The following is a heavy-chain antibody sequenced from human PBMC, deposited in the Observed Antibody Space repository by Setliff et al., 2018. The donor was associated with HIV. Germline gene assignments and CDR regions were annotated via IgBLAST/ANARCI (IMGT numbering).Heavy chain of an antibody. J-gene: IGHJ4*02. Sequence: KPSETLSLTCTVSGGSISSSSYYWGWVRQPPGKGLEWIGSMYYSGSTYYTPSLKSRITISLDTSKNQFSLKLNSVTAADTAMYYCARDGGSRGWYFVLGYSDYWGPGTLVTVSS. CDR3: ARDGGSRGWYFVLGYSDY. D-gene: IGHD6-19*01. V-gene: IGHV4-39*02. CDR1: GGSISSSSYY. CDR2: MYYSGST.